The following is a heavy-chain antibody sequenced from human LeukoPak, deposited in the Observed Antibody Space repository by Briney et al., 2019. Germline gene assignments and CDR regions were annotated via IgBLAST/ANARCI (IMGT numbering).Heavy chain of an antibody. J-gene: IGHJ4*02. V-gene: IGHV3-21*01. D-gene: IGHD3-9*01. CDR1: GFTFSSYS. CDR2: ISSSSSYI. CDR3: ARGGYEILLIGYYFDY. Sequence: KPGGSLRLSCAASGFTFSSYSMNWVRQAPGKGLEWVSSISSSSSYIYYADSVKGRFTISRDNAKNSLYLQMNSLRAEDTAVYYCARGGYEILLIGYYFDYWGQGTLVTVSS.